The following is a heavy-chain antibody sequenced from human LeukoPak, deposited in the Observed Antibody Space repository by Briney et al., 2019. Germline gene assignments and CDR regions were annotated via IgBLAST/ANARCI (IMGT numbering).Heavy chain of an antibody. Sequence: PSETLSLTCPVSRGSLSSSSYYWGWIRQPPGKGLEWIGSIYYTGSTYYNPSLKSRVTISVDTSKDQFSLKLTSVTAADTAVYYCARLAYSGSASYPLLLSWMDPWGQGTLVTVSS. CDR3: ARLAYSGSASYPLLLSWMDP. D-gene: IGHD3-10*01. J-gene: IGHJ5*02. CDR2: IYYTGST. V-gene: IGHV4-39*01. CDR1: RGSLSSSSYY.